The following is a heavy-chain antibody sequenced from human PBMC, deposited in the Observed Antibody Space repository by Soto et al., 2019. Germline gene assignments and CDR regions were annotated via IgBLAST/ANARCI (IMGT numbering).Heavy chain of an antibody. J-gene: IGHJ6*02. CDR3: ARDRLMATAGTARHYFGLDV. V-gene: IGHV4-31*02. CDR1: GGSIRSGGYY. CDR2: IYYSGNT. Sequence: SETLSLTCTVSGGSIRSGGYYWSWVRQNPRRGLEWIGNIYYSGNTYYNPSLKSRLTISVDTSKNQFSLNLSSVTAADTAVYYCARDRLMATAGTARHYFGLDVWGQGTTVTVS. D-gene: IGHD5-18*01.